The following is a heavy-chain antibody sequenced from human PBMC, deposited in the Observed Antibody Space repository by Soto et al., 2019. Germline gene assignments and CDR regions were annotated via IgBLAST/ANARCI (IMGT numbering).Heavy chain of an antibody. CDR2: ISGSGGST. Sequence: EVQLLESGGGLVQPGGSLRLSCAASGFTFSSYAMSWVRQAPGKGLEWVSAISGSGGSTYYADSVKGRFTISRDKSKNTLYLQMNSLRAEDTAVYYCAKDQDQYSWFDPWGQGTLVTVSS. CDR3: AKDQDQYSWFDP. J-gene: IGHJ5*02. CDR1: GFTFSSYA. D-gene: IGHD2-2*01. V-gene: IGHV3-23*01.